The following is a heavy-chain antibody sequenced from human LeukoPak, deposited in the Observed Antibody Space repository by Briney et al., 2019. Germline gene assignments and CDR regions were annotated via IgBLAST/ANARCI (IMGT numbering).Heavy chain of an antibody. Sequence: GGSLRLSCAASGFTFSSYGMHWVRQAPGKGLEWVAVIWYDGSNKYYAGSVKGRFTISRDNSKNTLYLQMNSLRAEDTAVYYCARDGRFFYYGMDVWGQGTTVTVSS. CDR2: IWYDGSNK. CDR3: ARDGRFFYYGMDV. D-gene: IGHD3-3*01. J-gene: IGHJ6*02. V-gene: IGHV3-33*01. CDR1: GFTFSSYG.